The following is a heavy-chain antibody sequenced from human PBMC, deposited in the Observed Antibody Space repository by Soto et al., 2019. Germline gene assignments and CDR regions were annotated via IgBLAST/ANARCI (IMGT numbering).Heavy chain of an antibody. Sequence: PGGSLRLSCVASGFTLTVYAMTWVRQTPGKGLEWVSGISGSRTYYAGSVKGRFTISRDISKNTLYLQMNSLRAEDTAVYYCARDLTNFDYWGQGTLVTVSS. CDR3: ARDLTNFDY. CDR1: GFTLTVYA. CDR2: ISGSRT. V-gene: IGHV3-23*01. D-gene: IGHD1-1*01. J-gene: IGHJ4*02.